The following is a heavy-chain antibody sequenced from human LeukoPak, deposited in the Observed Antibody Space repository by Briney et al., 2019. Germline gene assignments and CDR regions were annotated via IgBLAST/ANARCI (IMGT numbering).Heavy chain of an antibody. D-gene: IGHD6-13*01. J-gene: IGHJ4*02. CDR3: AKDNVATAGRYFDY. CDR2: SSGSGSST. V-gene: IGHV3-48*03. Sequence: GALRLSCAHSGFSLSNYEMNWVGQAPGKGREWLSYSSGSGSSTHYADSVKGGFTISSDNTKNSLYLQMNSLRAEDTAVYYCAKDNVATAGRYFDYWGQGTLVTVSS. CDR1: GFSLSNYE.